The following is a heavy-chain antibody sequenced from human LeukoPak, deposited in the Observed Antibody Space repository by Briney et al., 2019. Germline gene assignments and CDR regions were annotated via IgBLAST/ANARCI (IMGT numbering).Heavy chain of an antibody. CDR3: ARTPSCSSTSCYFDY. CDR2: IYYSGST. V-gene: IGHV4-59*08. D-gene: IGHD2-2*01. CDR1: GGSISSYY. J-gene: IGHJ4*02. Sequence: PSETLSLTCTVSGGSISSYYWSWIRQPPGKGLEWIGYIYYSGSTNYNPSLKSRVTISVDTSKNQFSLKLSSVTAADTAVYYCARTPSCSSTSCYFDYWGQGTLVTVSS.